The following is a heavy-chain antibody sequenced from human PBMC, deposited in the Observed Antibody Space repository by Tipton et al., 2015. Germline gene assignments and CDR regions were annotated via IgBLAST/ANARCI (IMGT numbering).Heavy chain of an antibody. V-gene: IGHV3-23*01. CDR2: IIGSGGGT. Sequence: GSLRLSCAASGFTVSSNYMSWVRQAPGKGLEWVSTIIGSGGGTYYPDSVKGRFAISRDNSKNTVYLQMNSLRAEDTALYYCAKRRWSSSWSTFDPWGRGTLVTVSS. D-gene: IGHD6-13*01. J-gene: IGHJ2*01. CDR3: AKRRWSSSWSTFDP. CDR1: GFTVSSNY.